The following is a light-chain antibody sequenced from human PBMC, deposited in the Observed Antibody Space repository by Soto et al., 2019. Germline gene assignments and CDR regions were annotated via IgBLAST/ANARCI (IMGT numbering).Light chain of an antibody. Sequence: QSALTQPASVSGSPGQSITFSSTGTSNDLGGYNYVSWYQQHPGKAPKLMIFDVSNRPSGVSYRFSGSKSGNTASLTISGLQAEDEADYYCSSYTSSSTLLFGGGTKVTVL. CDR2: DVS. V-gene: IGLV2-14*01. CDR1: SNDLGGYNY. CDR3: SSYTSSSTLL. J-gene: IGLJ2*01.